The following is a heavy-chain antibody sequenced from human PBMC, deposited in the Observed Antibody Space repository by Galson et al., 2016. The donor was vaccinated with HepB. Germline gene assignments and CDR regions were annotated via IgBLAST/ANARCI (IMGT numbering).Heavy chain of an antibody. Sequence: SETLSLTCSVSGGAISGSSFYWGWIRQPPGKRLEWIGSIYYSGSTYSSPSLKSRATMSVDTSKNQFSLKLSSVTAADTAVYYCARRLTGAGTFDYWGQGTLVTVSS. CDR3: ARRLTGAGTFDY. CDR2: IYYSGST. CDR1: GGAISGSSFY. D-gene: IGHD6-19*01. V-gene: IGHV4-39*01. J-gene: IGHJ4*02.